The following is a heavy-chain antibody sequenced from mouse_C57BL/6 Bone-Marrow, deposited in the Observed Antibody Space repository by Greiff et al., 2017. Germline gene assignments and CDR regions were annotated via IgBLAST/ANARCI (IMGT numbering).Heavy chain of an antibody. D-gene: IGHD1-1*01. CDR2: IWSGGST. CDR1: GFSLTSYG. Sequence: QVQLKQSGPGLVQPSQSLSITCTVSGFSLTSYGVHWVRQSPGTGLEWLGVIWSGGSTDSNAAFISRLSISKDNSKSQVFFKMNSLQADDTAIYYCASSFITTVVRDYCGQGTTLTVSS. CDR3: ASSFITTVVRDY. V-gene: IGHV2-2*01. J-gene: IGHJ2*01.